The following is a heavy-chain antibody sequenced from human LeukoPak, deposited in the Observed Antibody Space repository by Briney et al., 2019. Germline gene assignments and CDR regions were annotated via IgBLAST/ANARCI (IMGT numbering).Heavy chain of an antibody. J-gene: IGHJ4*02. CDR2: IKSKTDGGTT. Sequence: GGSLRHSCAASGFTFSNAWMSWVRQAPGKGLEWVGRIKSKTDGGTTDYAAPVKGRFTISRDDSKNTLYLQMNSLKTEDTAVYYCTTPGSGSGSSYYFDYWGQGTLVTVSS. CDR3: TTPGSGSGSSYYFDY. CDR1: GFTFSNAW. D-gene: IGHD3-10*01. V-gene: IGHV3-15*01.